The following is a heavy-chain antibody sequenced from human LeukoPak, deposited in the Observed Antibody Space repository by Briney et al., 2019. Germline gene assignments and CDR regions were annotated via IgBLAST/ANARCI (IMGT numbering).Heavy chain of an antibody. CDR1: GFTFNDYH. J-gene: IGHJ6*02. Sequence: GGSLRLSCRASGFTFNDYHMSWLRQAPGKGLEWISYISISGSYMNHTDSVKGRFTISRDDAKNSLYLQMTSLRAEDTAVYYCARCGTPNNYHYYGLDVWGQGTTVTVSS. CDR2: ISISGSYM. D-gene: IGHD5-24*01. CDR3: ARCGTPNNYHYYGLDV. V-gene: IGHV3-11*03.